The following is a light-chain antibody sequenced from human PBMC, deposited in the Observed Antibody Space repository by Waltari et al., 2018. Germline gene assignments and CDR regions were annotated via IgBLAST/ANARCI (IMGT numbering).Light chain of an antibody. Sequence: DIVMTQSPDSLAVSLGERATINCKSIQSVLFSSNNENYLAWYQQKPGQPPKLIIYWASTRESGVPDRFSGSGSGTDFTLTISILQAEDVAVYYCQQYYSIPRSFGQGTKLEIK. CDR2: WAS. V-gene: IGKV4-1*01. CDR1: QSVLFSSNNENY. CDR3: QQYYSIPRS. J-gene: IGKJ2*03.